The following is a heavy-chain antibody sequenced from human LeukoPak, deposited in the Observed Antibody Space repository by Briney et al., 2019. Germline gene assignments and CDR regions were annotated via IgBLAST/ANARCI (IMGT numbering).Heavy chain of an antibody. D-gene: IGHD3/OR15-3a*01. CDR1: GFTLSDYY. CDR3: ARRRDFIDY. J-gene: IGHJ4*02. V-gene: IGHV3-11*01. CDR2: SSSSGSTM. Sequence: GGSLRLSCAASGFTLSDYYMSWIRQAPGKGLEWVSCSSSSGSTMYYADSVKGRFAISRDNAKNSLYLQMNSLRAEDTAVYYCARRRDFIDYWGQGTLVTVSS.